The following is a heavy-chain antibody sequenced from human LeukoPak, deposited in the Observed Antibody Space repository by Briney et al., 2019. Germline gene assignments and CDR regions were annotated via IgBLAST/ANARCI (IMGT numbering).Heavy chain of an antibody. CDR1: GFTFSSQW. J-gene: IGHJ3*02. CDR3: AKLWEYCSSTSCYKASDAFDI. V-gene: IGHV3-30*18. D-gene: IGHD2-2*02. CDR2: ISYDGSNK. Sequence: GGSLRLSCAASGFTFSSQWMHWVRQAPGKGLEWVAVISYDGSNKYYADSVKGRFTISRDNSKNTLYLQMNSLRAEDTAVYYCAKLWEYCSSTSCYKASDAFDIWGQGTMVTVSS.